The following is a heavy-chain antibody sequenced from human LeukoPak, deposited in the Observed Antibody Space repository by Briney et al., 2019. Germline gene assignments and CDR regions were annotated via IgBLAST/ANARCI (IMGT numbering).Heavy chain of an antibody. D-gene: IGHD3-10*01. CDR2: IYYSGST. V-gene: IGHV4-61*01. Sequence: SETLSLTCTVSGGSVSSGSYYWSWIRQPPGKGREWIGYIYYSGSTNYNPCLKSRVTISVDTSKNQFRLKLISVTAGNPAVYYCARDKIYGWGCYYSYGLEVWGKGTRVTVSS. CDR1: GGSVSSGSYY. CDR3: ARDKIYGWGCYYSYGLEV. J-gene: IGHJ6*04.